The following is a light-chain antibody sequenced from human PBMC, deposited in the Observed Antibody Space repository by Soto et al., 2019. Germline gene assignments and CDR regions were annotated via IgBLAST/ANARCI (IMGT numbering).Light chain of an antibody. V-gene: IGKV1-5*03. Sequence: DIQMTQSPSTLPASVGDRVTITCRASQSISSWLAWYQQKPGKAPKLLIYKASSLESGVPSRFSGSGSGTEFILTISSLQPDDFATYYCQQYNSYWTFGQGTKLEIK. CDR3: QQYNSYWT. CDR2: KAS. J-gene: IGKJ1*01. CDR1: QSISSW.